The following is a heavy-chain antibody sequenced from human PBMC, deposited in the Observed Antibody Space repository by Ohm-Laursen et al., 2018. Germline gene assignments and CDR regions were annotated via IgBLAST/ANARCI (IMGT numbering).Heavy chain of an antibody. CDR2: TKSDGSST. CDR1: GFIFSNYW. D-gene: IGHD1-20*01. V-gene: IGHV3-74*01. J-gene: IGHJ6*02. CDR3: AESITDNNWGGGMDV. Sequence: SLRLSCSAPGFIFSNYWMHWVRQAPGKGLVWVSRTKSDGSSTTYADSVKGRFTVSRDNAKNTLYLQMNSLRAEDTAVYYCAESITDNNWGGGMDVWGQGTTVTVPS.